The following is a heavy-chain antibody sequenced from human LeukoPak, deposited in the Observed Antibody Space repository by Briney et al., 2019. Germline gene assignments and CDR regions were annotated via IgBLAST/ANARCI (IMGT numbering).Heavy chain of an antibody. Sequence: GSSVKVSCKASGGTFSSYAISWVRQAPGQGLEWMGGIIPIFGTANYAQKFQGRVTITTDESTSTAYMERSSLRAEDTAVYYCARGRTRVTMRYWFDPWGQGTLVTVSS. CDR2: IIPIFGTA. V-gene: IGHV1-69*05. CDR3: ARGRTRVTMRYWFDP. D-gene: IGHD4-17*01. CDR1: GGTFSSYA. J-gene: IGHJ5*02.